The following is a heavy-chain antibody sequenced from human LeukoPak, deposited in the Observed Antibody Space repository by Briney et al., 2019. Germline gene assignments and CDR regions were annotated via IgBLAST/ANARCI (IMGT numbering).Heavy chain of an antibody. D-gene: IGHD3-16*01. Sequence: GGSLRLSCAASGFTFSSYPMHWVRQAPGKGLEWVAVISYDGSKKYYADSVKGRFTISRDNSKNTLYLQMNSLRVEDTAVYYCARRGIERDGRLYYYYMDVWGKGTTVTVSS. CDR2: ISYDGSKK. J-gene: IGHJ6*03. CDR1: GFTFSSYP. CDR3: ARRGIERDGRLYYYYMDV. V-gene: IGHV3-30*04.